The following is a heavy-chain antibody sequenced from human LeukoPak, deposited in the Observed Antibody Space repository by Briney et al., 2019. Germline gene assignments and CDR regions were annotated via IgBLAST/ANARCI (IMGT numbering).Heavy chain of an antibody. J-gene: IGHJ1*01. D-gene: IGHD1-26*01. CDR2: ISGSGGST. Sequence: GGSLRLSCAASGFTFSSYAMSWVRQAPGKGLEWVSAISGSGGSTYYADSVKGRFTISRDNSKNTLYLQMNSLRAEDTAVYYCAKDGEWELPAAEYFQHWGQGTLVTVSS. V-gene: IGHV3-23*01. CDR3: AKDGEWELPAAEYFQH. CDR1: GFTFSSYA.